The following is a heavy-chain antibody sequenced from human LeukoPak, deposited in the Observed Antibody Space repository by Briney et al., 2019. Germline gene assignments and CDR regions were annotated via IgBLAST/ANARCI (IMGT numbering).Heavy chain of an antibody. Sequence: PGGSLRLSCLASGFTFSDFAMSWVRQAPGAGPEWVSVIGGAGGDTYYAGSVKGRFTVSRDNSENTLYLQMSSLRAEDTAVYYCAKDYFSRNGVHDAFDPWGHGTTVTVS. CDR2: IGGAGGDT. V-gene: IGHV3-23*01. CDR1: GFTFSDFA. CDR3: AKDYFSRNGVHDAFDP. D-gene: IGHD3-3*02. J-gene: IGHJ3*01.